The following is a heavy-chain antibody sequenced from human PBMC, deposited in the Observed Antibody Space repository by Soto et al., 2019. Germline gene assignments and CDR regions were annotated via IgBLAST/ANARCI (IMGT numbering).Heavy chain of an antibody. D-gene: IGHD4-4*01. CDR2: INPSGGST. V-gene: IGHV1-46*01. CDR3: ARDTEPYYFDY. J-gene: IGHJ4*02. CDR1: GYTFTSYY. Sequence: ASVKVSCKASGYTFTSYYMHWVRQAPGQGLEWMGIINPSGGSTSYAQKFQGRVAMTRDTSTSTVYMELSSLRSEDTAVYYCARDTEPYYFDYWGQGTLVTVSS.